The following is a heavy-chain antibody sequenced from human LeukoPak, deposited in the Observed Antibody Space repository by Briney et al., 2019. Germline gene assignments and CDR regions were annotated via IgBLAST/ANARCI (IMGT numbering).Heavy chain of an antibody. D-gene: IGHD6-19*01. Sequence: GGSLRLSCAASGFTFSSYSMNWVRQAPGKGLEWVSSISSSSSYIYYADSVRGRFTISRDNAKNSLYLQMNSLRAEDTAVYYCARDITAVAGHWGQGTLVTVSS. J-gene: IGHJ4*02. CDR1: GFTFSSYS. CDR3: ARDITAVAGH. CDR2: ISSSSSYI. V-gene: IGHV3-21*01.